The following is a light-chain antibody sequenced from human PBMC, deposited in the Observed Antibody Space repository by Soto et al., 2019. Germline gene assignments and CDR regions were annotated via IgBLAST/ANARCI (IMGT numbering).Light chain of an antibody. Sequence: DIQMTQSPSSLSASVGDRVTITCRARQSISSYLNWYQQKPGKAPKLLIYAASSLQSGVPSRFSGSGSGTDFTLTISRLQPEDFATYYCQQSYSTPYTFGQGTKLEIK. J-gene: IGKJ2*01. CDR2: AAS. V-gene: IGKV1-39*01. CDR1: QSISSY. CDR3: QQSYSTPYT.